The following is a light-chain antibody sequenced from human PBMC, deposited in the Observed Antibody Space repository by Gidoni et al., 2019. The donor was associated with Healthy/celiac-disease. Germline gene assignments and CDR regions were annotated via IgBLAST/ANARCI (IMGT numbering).Light chain of an antibody. CDR3: QHSYSTPT. V-gene: IGKV1-39*01. CDR1: QSISSY. J-gene: IGKJ3*01. CDR2: ASS. Sequence: DIQMTQSPSSLSASVGDRVTITCRASQSISSYLNWYQQKPGKAPKLLIYASSSLQSVVPSRFSGSGAGTDFPLTISSLQPEDFATYYCQHSYSTPTFGPGTKVDIK.